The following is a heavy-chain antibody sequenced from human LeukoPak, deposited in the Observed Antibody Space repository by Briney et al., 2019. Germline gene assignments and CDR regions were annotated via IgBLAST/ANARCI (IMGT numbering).Heavy chain of an antibody. D-gene: IGHD3-16*01. V-gene: IGHV3-74*01. CDR2: INSDGSST. Sequence: GSLRLSCAASGFTFSSYWMHWVHQAPGKGLLWVSRINSDGSSTTYADSVKGRFTVSRDNAKNTLYLQMNSLRAKDTAVYYCARERVGDISIDNWGQGTLVTVSS. CDR1: GFTFSSYW. J-gene: IGHJ4*02. CDR3: ARERVGDISIDN.